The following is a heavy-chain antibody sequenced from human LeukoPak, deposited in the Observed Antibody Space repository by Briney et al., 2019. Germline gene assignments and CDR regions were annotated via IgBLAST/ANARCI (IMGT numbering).Heavy chain of an antibody. CDR3: ARAYSGSYGLGYYYMDV. V-gene: IGHV3-74*01. Sequence: GGSLRLSCAASGFSFSVYWMHWVRQAPGKGPVWVSRIKTDGSITDYADSVKGRFTISRDNAKNSLYLQMNSLRAEDTAVYYCARAYSGSYGLGYYYMDVWGKGTTVTVSS. J-gene: IGHJ6*03. CDR1: GFSFSVYW. CDR2: IKTDGSIT. D-gene: IGHD1-26*01.